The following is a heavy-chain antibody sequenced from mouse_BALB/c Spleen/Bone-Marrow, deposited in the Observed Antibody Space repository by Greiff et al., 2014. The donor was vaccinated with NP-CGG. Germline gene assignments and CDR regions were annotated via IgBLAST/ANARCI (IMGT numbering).Heavy chain of an antibody. Sequence: EVKLVESGPELVKPGASVKMSCETSGYRFTTYVMHWVKQKPGQGLEWIGYINPYNDVTNYNEKFKGKATLTSDKSSSTSYMELSSLTSEDSAVYYCARNYGHWYFDVWGAGTTVTVSS. CDR2: INPYNDVT. J-gene: IGHJ1*01. V-gene: IGHV1-14*01. CDR3: ARNYGHWYFDV. D-gene: IGHD1-1*02. CDR1: GYRFTTYV.